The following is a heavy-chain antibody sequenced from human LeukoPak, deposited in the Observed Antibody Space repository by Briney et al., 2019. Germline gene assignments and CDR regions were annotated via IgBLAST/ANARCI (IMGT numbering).Heavy chain of an antibody. CDR1: GYIFTDYY. CDR2: INPNSGDT. D-gene: IGHD2-2*01. CDR3: ASPYQLLCV. V-gene: IGHV1-2*02. Sequence: GASVKVSCKASGYIFTDYYMHWVRQAPGQGLEWMGWINPNSGDTKYAQKFQGRVTMTRDTSISTAYMELSRLRSDDTAVYYCASPYQLLCVWGQGTLVTVSS. J-gene: IGHJ4*02.